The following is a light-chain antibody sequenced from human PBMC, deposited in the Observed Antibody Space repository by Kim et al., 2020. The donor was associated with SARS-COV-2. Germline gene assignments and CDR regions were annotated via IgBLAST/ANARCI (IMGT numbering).Light chain of an antibody. CDR3: QHFGNLPPLT. CDR1: QDISFS. CDR2: DAS. Sequence: SVRDRVIINCQASQDISFSLNWYHQKPGKAPHLLIYDASFLEPGVPSRFSGSGSGADFTFTIDNLQPEDIGTYFCQHFGNLPPLTFGGGTKVDIK. V-gene: IGKV1-33*01. J-gene: IGKJ4*01.